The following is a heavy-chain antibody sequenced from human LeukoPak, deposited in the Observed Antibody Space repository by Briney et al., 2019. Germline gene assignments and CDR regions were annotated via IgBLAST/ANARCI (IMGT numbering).Heavy chain of an antibody. CDR1: RFSFSSYA. D-gene: IGHD3-10*01. CDR3: AKRNTMVRGGPCFDY. CDR2: IFGNGDTT. J-gene: IGHJ4*02. Sequence: RGSLRLSCAASRFSFSSYAMNWVRQAPGKGLEWVSIIFGNGDTTYYADSVKGRFTVSRDNSKDTLYLQMNDLRPDDTAIYYCAKRNTMVRGGPCFDYWGQGLLVTVSS. V-gene: IGHV3-23*01.